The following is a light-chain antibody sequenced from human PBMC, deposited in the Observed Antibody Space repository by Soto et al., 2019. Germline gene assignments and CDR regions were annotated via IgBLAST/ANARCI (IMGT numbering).Light chain of an antibody. J-gene: IGKJ4*01. V-gene: IGKV3-20*01. CDR3: QQYGSSPPVT. Sequence: ETVLTQSPGTLSLSPGERDTLSCRGSQSVSSSYLAWYQQKPGQAPRLLIYGASSRATGIPDRFSASGSGTDFTLTISRLEPEDFAVYYCQQYGSSPPVTLGGGTKVDIK. CDR1: QSVSSSY. CDR2: GAS.